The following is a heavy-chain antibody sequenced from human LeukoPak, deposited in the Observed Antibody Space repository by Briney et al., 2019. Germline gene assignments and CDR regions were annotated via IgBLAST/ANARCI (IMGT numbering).Heavy chain of an antibody. CDR3: ARDYSGDYYFDY. CDR1: GFTFSDYY. V-gene: IGHV3-11*06. CDR2: ISSSSSYT. D-gene: IGHD4-17*01. Sequence: PGGSLRLSCAASGFTFSDYYMSWIRQAPGKGLEWVSYISSSSSYTNYADSVKGRFTISRDNAKNSLYLQMNSLRAEDTAVYYCARDYSGDYYFDYWGQGTLVTVSS. J-gene: IGHJ4*02.